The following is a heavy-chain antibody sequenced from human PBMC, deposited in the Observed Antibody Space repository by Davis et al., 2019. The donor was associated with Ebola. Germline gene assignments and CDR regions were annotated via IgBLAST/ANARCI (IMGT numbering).Heavy chain of an antibody. CDR3: ARRGPGYGDGYFDS. CDR2: IYSDGRRT. V-gene: IGHV3-74*01. CDR1: GFSFSPYW. J-gene: IGHJ4*02. D-gene: IGHD4-17*01. Sequence: GESLKISCAASGFSFSPYWVHWVRQAPGKGLVWVSRIYSDGRRTGYAVSVKGRFTISSDNARDSLFLQMNSLRVEDTAVYYCARRGPGYGDGYFDSWGQGILVTVSS.